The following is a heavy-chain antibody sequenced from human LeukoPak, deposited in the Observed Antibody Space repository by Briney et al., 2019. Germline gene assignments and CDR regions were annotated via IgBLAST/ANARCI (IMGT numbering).Heavy chain of an antibody. Sequence: SETLSLTCTVSGASFSNDYWSWVRQAPGKGLEWIGYIYHNGRTNYSPSLKSRIIMSIDTSQNQFSLKLTSVTAGDTAVYYCARASEGIGYFDTWGRGSLVTVSS. V-gene: IGHV4-59*01. D-gene: IGHD3-3*01. CDR1: GASFSNDY. CDR3: ARASEGIGYFDT. CDR2: IYHNGRT. J-gene: IGHJ4*02.